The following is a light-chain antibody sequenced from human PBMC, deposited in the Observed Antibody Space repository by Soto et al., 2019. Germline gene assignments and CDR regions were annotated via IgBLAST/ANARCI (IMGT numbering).Light chain of an antibody. CDR2: AAS. Sequence: DIQMTQSRSSLSASVGDRVTITCRASQSISSYLNWYQQKPGKAPKFLIYAASSLQSGVPSRFSGSGSGTDFTLTISSLQPEDFATYYCQQSYSTPPTFXQGTKVDIK. CDR1: QSISSY. J-gene: IGKJ1*01. V-gene: IGKV1-39*01. CDR3: QQSYSTPPT.